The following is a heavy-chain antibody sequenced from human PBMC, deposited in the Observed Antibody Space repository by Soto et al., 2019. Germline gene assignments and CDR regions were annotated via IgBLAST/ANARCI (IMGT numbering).Heavy chain of an antibody. D-gene: IGHD3-3*01. J-gene: IGHJ6*02. CDR3: ARHYDFWSGYYNYYYGMDV. CDR2: IIPIFGTA. CDR1: GGTFSSYA. V-gene: IGHV1-69*06. Sequence: KVSCKASGGTFSSYAISWVRQAPGQGLEWMGGIIPIFGTANYAQKFQGRVTITADKSTSTAYMELSSLRSEDTAVYYCARHYDFWSGYYNYYYGMDVWGQGTTVTVSS.